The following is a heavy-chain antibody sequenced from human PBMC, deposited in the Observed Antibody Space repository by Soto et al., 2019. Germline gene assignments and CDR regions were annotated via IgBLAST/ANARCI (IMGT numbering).Heavy chain of an antibody. V-gene: IGHV3-23*01. Sequence: GGSLRLSCAASGFTFDTTDMSWVRQAPGEGLEWVSTIDGSGGITYYADSVKGRFTISRDNSRNTVYLQMNSLRGDDTALYYCVKNSGWFNSWGKGALVTVSS. CDR3: VKNSGWFNS. CDR2: IDGSGGIT. J-gene: IGHJ5*01. CDR1: GFTFDTTD. D-gene: IGHD3-10*01.